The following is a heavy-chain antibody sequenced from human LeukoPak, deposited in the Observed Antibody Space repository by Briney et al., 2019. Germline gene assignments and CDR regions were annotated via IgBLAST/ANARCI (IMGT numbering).Heavy chain of an antibody. CDR3: AKDLGDRYCSGGSCYHGMDV. CDR1: GFTFSSYG. D-gene: IGHD2-15*01. CDR2: ISYDGSNK. Sequence: GGSLRLSCAASGFTFSSYGMHWVRQAPGKGLEWVAVISYDGSNKYYADSVKGRFTISRDNSKNTLYLQMNSLRAEDTAVYYCAKDLGDRYCSGGSCYHGMDVWGKGTTVTVSS. J-gene: IGHJ6*04. V-gene: IGHV3-30*18.